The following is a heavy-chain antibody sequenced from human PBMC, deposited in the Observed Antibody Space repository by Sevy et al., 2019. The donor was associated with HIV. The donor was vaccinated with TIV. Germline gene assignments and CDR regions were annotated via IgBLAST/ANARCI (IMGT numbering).Heavy chain of an antibody. J-gene: IGHJ4*02. CDR2: VSPHNADR. CDR3: AKSRGSSGFLH. D-gene: IGHD6-19*01. V-gene: IGHV1-18*01. CDR1: GYTFNSYS. Sequence: ASVKVSCKTSGYTFNSYSITWVRQAPGQGLEWMGWVSPHNADRNVAQRFQGRVTLTTDTSTVTAYMELRSLRSDDTALYYCAKSRGSSGFLHWGPRTMVTVSS.